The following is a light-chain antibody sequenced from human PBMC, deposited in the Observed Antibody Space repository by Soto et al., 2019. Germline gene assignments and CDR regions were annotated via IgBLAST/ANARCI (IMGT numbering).Light chain of an antibody. CDR2: AAS. Sequence: AIQMTQSPSSLSASAGDRVTITCRASQGIRNDLAWYQQKPGKAPKLLIYAASSLQSGVPSRFSGSGSGTDFALTIGSLQPEDFATYFCLQDYNYPYSFGQGTKVDIK. J-gene: IGKJ2*01. CDR3: LQDYNYPYS. V-gene: IGKV1-6*01. CDR1: QGIRND.